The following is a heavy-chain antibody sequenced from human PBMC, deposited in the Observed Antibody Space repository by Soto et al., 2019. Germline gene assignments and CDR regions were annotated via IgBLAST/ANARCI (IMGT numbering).Heavy chain of an antibody. CDR3: AREGGDIVVVPAAGDGMDV. CDR1: GFTFSSYA. CDR2: ISYDGSNK. J-gene: IGHJ6*02. Sequence: GGSLRLSCAASGFTFSSYAMHWVRQAPGKGLEWVAVISYDGSNKYYADSVKGRFTISRANSKNTLYLQMNSLRAEDTAVYYCAREGGDIVVVPAAGDGMDVWGQGTTVTVSS. V-gene: IGHV3-30-3*01. D-gene: IGHD2-2*01.